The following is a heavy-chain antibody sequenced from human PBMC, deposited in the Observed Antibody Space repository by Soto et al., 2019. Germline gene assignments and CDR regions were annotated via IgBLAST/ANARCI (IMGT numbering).Heavy chain of an antibody. CDR2: ISARGGSS. CDR3: AKGSIEYSAPVDH. Sequence: EVQLLESEGGLVQPGGSLRLACAASGFSVNSYAMVWVRQAPGKGLEWVSVISARGGSSYFADSVKGRFTISRDNSKNVLSLEMNNLRAEDTATYFFAKGSIEYSAPVDHWGQGTLLLVSS. J-gene: IGHJ4*02. D-gene: IGHD5-12*01. CDR1: GFSVNSYA. V-gene: IGHV3-23*01.